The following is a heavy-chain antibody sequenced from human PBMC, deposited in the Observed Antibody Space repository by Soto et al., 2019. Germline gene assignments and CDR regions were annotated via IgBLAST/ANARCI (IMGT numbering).Heavy chain of an antibody. CDR2: ISGSGGRT. D-gene: IGHD2-8*01. CDR1: GFTFSSYA. V-gene: IGHV3-23*01. Sequence: GGSLRLSCAASGFTFSSYAMSWVRQAPGKGLEWVSAISGSGGRTYYADSVKGRCTISRDNAKNTLYLQMNSLRAEDTAVYYCAKDRIVLMVYDFDYWGQGTLVTVSS. CDR3: AKDRIVLMVYDFDY. J-gene: IGHJ4*02.